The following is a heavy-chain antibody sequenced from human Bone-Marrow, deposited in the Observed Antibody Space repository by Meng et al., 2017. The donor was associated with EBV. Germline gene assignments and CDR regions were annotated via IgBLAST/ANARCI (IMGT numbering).Heavy chain of an antibody. Sequence: QRQLQDSGPGLVKPSETLSLTCSVSGGSITSSSYDWGWIRQPPGKGLEWIGSIYYGGITYHTPSLKSRQTISVDTSKNQLSLKLSSVTAADTAVYYCARHGYNSGSALQYYFDFWGQGTLVTVSS. CDR1: GGSITSSSYD. J-gene: IGHJ4*02. V-gene: IGHV4-39*01. D-gene: IGHD6-19*01. CDR2: IYYGGIT. CDR3: ARHGYNSGSALQYYFDF.